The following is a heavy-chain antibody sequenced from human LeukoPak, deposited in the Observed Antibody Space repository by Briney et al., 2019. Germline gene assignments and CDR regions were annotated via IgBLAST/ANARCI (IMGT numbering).Heavy chain of an antibody. J-gene: IGHJ5*02. D-gene: IGHD6-13*01. CDR3: ARHEIAAGTTDNWFDP. Sequence: SETLSLTCTVSGGSISSSSYYWGWIRQPPGKGLEWIGSIYYSGSTYYNPSLKSRVTISVDTSKNQFSLKLSSVTAADTAVYYCARHEIAAGTTDNWFDPWGQGTLVTVSS. CDR2: IYYSGST. CDR1: GGSISSSSYY. V-gene: IGHV4-39*01.